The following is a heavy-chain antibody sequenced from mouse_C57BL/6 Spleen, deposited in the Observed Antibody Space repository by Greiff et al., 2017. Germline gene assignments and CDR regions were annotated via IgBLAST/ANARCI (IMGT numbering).Heavy chain of an antibody. V-gene: IGHV8-12*01. J-gene: IGHJ3*01. CDR3: ARTGPQAWFAY. CDR2: IYWDDDK. CDR1: GFSLSTSGMG. Sequence: QVTLKECGPGILQSSQTLSLTCSFSGFSLSTSGMGVSWIRQPSGKGLEWLAHIYWDDDKRYNPSLKRRLTISKDTSRNQVFLKITSVDTADTATYYCARTGPQAWFAYGGQGTLVTVSA. D-gene: IGHD3-2*02.